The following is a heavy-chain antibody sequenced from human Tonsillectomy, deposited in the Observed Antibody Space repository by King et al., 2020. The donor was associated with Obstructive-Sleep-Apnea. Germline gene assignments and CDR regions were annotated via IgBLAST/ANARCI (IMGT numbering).Heavy chain of an antibody. CDR2: IKQDGYEK. Sequence: VQLVESGGGLVQPGGSLRLSCAASGFTFSNYWMSWVRQAPGKGLEWVANIKQDGYEKHYVDSVKGRFTISRDNAKNSLSLQMNSLRAEDTAVYYCARGLTYFDYWGQGTLVTVSS. CDR1: GFTFSNYW. CDR3: ARGLTYFDY. V-gene: IGHV3-7*04. J-gene: IGHJ4*02.